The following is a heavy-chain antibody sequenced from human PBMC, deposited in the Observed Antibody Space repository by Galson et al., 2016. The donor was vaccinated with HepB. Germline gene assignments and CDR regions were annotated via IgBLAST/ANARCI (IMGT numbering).Heavy chain of an antibody. D-gene: IGHD2-2*01. CDR2: IRSKAYGGTT. J-gene: IGHJ4*02. Sequence: SLRLSCATSGFTFGDYFMSWFRQAPGKGLEWVGFIRSKAYGGTTEYAASVKDRFVFSRDDSKNIAFLQMSSLKTEDTAVYHCTRGRGCSSSSCGHFDNWGQGTPVTVSS. V-gene: IGHV3-49*03. CDR3: TRGRGCSSSSCGHFDN. CDR1: GFTFGDYF.